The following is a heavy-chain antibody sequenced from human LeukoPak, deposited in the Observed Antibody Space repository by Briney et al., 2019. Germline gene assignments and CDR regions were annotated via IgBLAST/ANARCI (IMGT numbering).Heavy chain of an antibody. CDR2: FDPEDGET. J-gene: IGHJ4*02. V-gene: IGHV1-24*01. CDR1: GYTLTELS. D-gene: IGHD3-3*01. CDR3: ARSPPSIFGVVTTPFDY. Sequence: ASVKVSCKVSGYTLTELSMHWVRQAPGKGLEWMGGFDPEDGETIYAQKFQGRVTMTEDTSTDTAYMELSSLRSEDTAVYYCARSPPSIFGVVTTPFDYWGQGTLVTVSS.